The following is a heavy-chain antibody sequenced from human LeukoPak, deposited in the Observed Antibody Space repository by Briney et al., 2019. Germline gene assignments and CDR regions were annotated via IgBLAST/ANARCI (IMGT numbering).Heavy chain of an antibody. Sequence: GRSLRLSCAASEFSFSSYWMRWVRQAPGEGLEWVANIKQDGSEKYYVDSVRGRFTISRDNAKNSLYLQMNSLRAEDTAVYYCARDRPYYDILTGQYYYYMDVWGKGTTVTVSS. D-gene: IGHD3-9*01. J-gene: IGHJ6*03. CDR3: ARDRPYYDILTGQYYYYMDV. CDR2: IKQDGSEK. CDR1: EFSFSSYW. V-gene: IGHV3-7*01.